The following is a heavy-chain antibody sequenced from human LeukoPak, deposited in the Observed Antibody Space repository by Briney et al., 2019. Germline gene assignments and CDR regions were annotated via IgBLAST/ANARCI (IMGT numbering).Heavy chain of an antibody. CDR1: GFTFSSYG. V-gene: IGHV3-30*19. CDR3: ARDRLVVVISAYYYYYGMDV. D-gene: IGHD3-22*01. Sequence: PGGSLRLSCAASGFTFSSYGMHWVRQAPGKGLEWVAVISYDGSNKYYADSVKGRFTISRDNSKNTLYLQMNSLRAEDTAVYYCARDRLVVVISAYYYYYGMDVWGQGTTVTVSS. J-gene: IGHJ6*02. CDR2: ISYDGSNK.